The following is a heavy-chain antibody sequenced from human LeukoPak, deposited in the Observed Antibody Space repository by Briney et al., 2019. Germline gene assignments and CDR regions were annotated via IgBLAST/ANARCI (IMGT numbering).Heavy chain of an antibody. CDR3: ARVGYDYVWGRQNWFDP. Sequence: SETLSLTCTVSGDSITSFFWSWIRQPPGKGLEWIGYIFYSGRTNYNPSLKSRATISLDMSKNQFFLKLNSLTAADTAVYYCARVGYDYVWGRQNWFDPWGQGTLVTVSS. CDR2: IFYSGRT. D-gene: IGHD3-16*01. V-gene: IGHV4-59*01. J-gene: IGHJ5*02. CDR1: GDSITSFF.